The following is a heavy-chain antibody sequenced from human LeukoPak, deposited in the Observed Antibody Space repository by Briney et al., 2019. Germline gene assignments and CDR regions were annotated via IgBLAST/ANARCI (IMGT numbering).Heavy chain of an antibody. CDR1: GFTFNDYY. CDR2: ISSTSSYT. V-gene: IGHV3-11*05. Sequence: GGSLRLSCAASGFTFNDYYMSWIRQAPGKGLEWVSYISSTSSYTNYADSAKGRFTISRDNAKNSLYLQMNSLRADDTAVYYCARDSMVREKLLDYRGQGALVTVSS. J-gene: IGHJ4*02. CDR3: ARDSMVREKLLDY. D-gene: IGHD3-10*01.